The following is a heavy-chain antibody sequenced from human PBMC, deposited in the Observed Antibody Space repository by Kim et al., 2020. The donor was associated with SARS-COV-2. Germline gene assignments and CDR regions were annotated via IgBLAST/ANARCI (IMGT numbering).Heavy chain of an antibody. J-gene: IGHJ4*02. CDR3: ARLGWETTAAAGTFGTFDY. D-gene: IGHD6-13*01. CDR2: IYYSGST. CDR1: GGSISSSSYY. Sequence: SETLSLTCTVSGGSISSSSYYWGWIRQPPGKGLEWIGSIYYSGSTYYNPSLKSRVTISVDTSKNQFSLKLSSVTAADTAVYYCARLGWETTAAAGTFGTFDYWGQGTLVTVSS. V-gene: IGHV4-39*01.